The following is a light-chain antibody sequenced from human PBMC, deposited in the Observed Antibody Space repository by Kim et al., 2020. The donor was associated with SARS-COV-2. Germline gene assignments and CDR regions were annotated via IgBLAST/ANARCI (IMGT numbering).Light chain of an antibody. J-gene: IGKJ5*01. CDR2: DVS. CDR3: QQNDAFPIT. Sequence: ASVGDRVTITCQATQVIRKFFNWYQQRPGKAPQLLIYDVSNLQTGVPSRFSGSGYGTEFTLTISSLQPEDFATYYCQQNDAFPITFGQGTRLEIK. CDR1: QVIRKF. V-gene: IGKV1-33*01.